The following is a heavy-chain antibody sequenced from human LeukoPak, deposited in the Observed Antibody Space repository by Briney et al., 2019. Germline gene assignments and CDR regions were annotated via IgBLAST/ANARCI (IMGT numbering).Heavy chain of an antibody. V-gene: IGHV4-59*08. Sequence: SETLSLTCTVSGGSISTYYWSWIRQPPGKGLEWIGYIYYSGSTDYNPSLKSRVTISVDTSKNQFSLKLNSVTAADTAVYYCARQQPWATIMGPVMDVWGQGTTVTVSS. CDR1: GGSISTYY. CDR3: ARQQPWATIMGPVMDV. CDR2: IYYSGST. D-gene: IGHD5-24*01. J-gene: IGHJ6*02.